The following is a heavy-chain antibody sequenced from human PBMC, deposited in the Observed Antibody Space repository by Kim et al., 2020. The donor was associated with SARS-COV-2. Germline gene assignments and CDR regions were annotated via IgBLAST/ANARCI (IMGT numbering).Heavy chain of an antibody. D-gene: IGHD5-12*01. J-gene: IGHJ4*02. CDR3: ARHPSGYDRHYFDY. V-gene: IGHV4-59*08. Sequence: NPPLKSRVTISVDTSKNQFSLKLSSVTAADTAVYYCARHPSGYDRHYFDYWGQGTLVTVSS.